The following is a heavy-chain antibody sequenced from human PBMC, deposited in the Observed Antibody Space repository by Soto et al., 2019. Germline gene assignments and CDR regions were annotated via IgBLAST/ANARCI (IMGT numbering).Heavy chain of an antibody. Sequence: SGGSLRLSFAASGFTFSSYSMNWVRQAPGKGLEWVSYISSSSSTIYYADSVKGRFTISRDNAKNSLYLQMNSLRAEDTAVYYCARGVQTYYDYIWGSYRHGWFDPWGQGTLVTVSS. J-gene: IGHJ5*02. V-gene: IGHV3-48*01. CDR1: GFTFSSYS. CDR2: ISSSSSTI. CDR3: ARGVQTYYDYIWGSYRHGWFDP. D-gene: IGHD3-16*02.